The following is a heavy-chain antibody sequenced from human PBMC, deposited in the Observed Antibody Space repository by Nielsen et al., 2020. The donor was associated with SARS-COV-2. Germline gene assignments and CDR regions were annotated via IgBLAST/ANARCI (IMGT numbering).Heavy chain of an antibody. D-gene: IGHD1-14*01. Sequence: GESLKISCVVSGLDFSDYSMSWVRQAPGKGLEWVGRIKRKTDGGTGDYAAPVKGRFTISTDDSTNTLYLQMNSLETEDTAVYYCATLNWYNDYWGQGTLVTVSS. CDR2: IKRKTDGGTG. CDR3: ATLNWYNDY. V-gene: IGHV3-15*01. CDR1: GLDFSDYS. J-gene: IGHJ4*02.